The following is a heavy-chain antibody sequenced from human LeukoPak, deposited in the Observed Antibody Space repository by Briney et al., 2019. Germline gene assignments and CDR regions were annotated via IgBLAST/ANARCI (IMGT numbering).Heavy chain of an antibody. Sequence: PSETLSLTCAVSGGSISSSNWWSWVRQPPGKGLEWIEEIYHSGSTNYNPSLKRRVTISVDKSKNQFSLKLSSVTAADTAVYYCARATTGGSGNPTDYWCQGTLVTVSS. CDR1: GGSISSSNW. J-gene: IGHJ4*02. CDR3: ARATTGGSGNPTDY. D-gene: IGHD3-10*01. V-gene: IGHV4-4*02. CDR2: IYHSGST.